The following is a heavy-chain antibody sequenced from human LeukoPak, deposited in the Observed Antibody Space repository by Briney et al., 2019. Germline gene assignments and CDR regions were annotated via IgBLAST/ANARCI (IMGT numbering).Heavy chain of an antibody. CDR1: EFTFTSYD. V-gene: IGHV3-23*01. D-gene: IGHD3-16*01. J-gene: IGHJ4*02. CDR2: IGPSGSRT. CDR3: ARGLRYLDY. Sequence: GGSLRLSCAASEFTFTSYDMRWVRQAPGKGLEWVSGIGPSGSRTCYADSVKGRFTISRDNSKNTLYLQMDSLRAEDTAVYYCARGLRYLDYWGQGALVTVSS.